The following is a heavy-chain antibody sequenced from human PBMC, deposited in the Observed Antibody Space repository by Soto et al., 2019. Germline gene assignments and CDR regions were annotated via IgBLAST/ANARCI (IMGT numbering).Heavy chain of an antibody. J-gene: IGHJ4*02. D-gene: IGHD2-15*01. CDR3: ARVYCSGGGCYGIDY. V-gene: IGHV1-3*01. CDR1: GYTFTSYA. CDR2: VNAGNGNT. Sequence: ASVKVSCKASGYTFTSYAMDWVRQAPGQRLEWMGWVNAGNGNTKYSQKFQGRVTITRDTSTSTVYMELSSLRSEDTALYYCARVYCSGGGCYGIDYWGQGTLVTVSS.